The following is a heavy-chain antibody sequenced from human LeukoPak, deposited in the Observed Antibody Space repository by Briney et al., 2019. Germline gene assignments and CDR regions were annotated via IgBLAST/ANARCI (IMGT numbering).Heavy chain of an antibody. V-gene: IGHV3-74*03. CDR1: GFTFSSYW. J-gene: IGHJ4*02. D-gene: IGHD6-19*01. Sequence: PGGSLRLSCAASGFTFSSYWMHWVRQVPGKGLVGVSRINIDGSTTTYADSVKGRFTISRDNAKNTLYLQMNSLRAEDTALYYCARVGGPGWYGYWGQGTLVTVSS. CDR2: INIDGSTT. CDR3: ARVGGPGWYGY.